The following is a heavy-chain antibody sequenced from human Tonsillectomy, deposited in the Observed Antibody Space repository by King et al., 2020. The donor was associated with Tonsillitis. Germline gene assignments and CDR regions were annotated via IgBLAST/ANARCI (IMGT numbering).Heavy chain of an antibody. D-gene: IGHD3-3*01. J-gene: IGHJ6*02. CDR1: GFTFSSYS. CDR3: ARGQLLEWLLSAYYGMDV. Sequence: VQLVESGGGLVKPGGSLRLSCAASGFTFSSYSMNWVRQAPGKGLEWVSSISSSSSYIYYADSVKGRFTISRDNAKNSLYLQMNSLRAVDTAGYYCARGQLLEWLLSAYYGMDVWGQGTTVTVSS. V-gene: IGHV3-21*01. CDR2: ISSSSSYI.